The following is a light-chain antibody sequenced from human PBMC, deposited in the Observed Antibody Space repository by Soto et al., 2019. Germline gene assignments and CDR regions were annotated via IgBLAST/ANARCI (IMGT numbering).Light chain of an antibody. CDR1: QSISTY. CDR3: QQSFSTLGWT. Sequence: DIQMTQSPSSLSASVGDRVTITCQAGQSISTYLNWYQQKSGKAPKRLISAASSLQSGVPSRFSGSGSGTDFTLTISSLQPEDFATYYCQQSFSTLGWTFGQGTKVDIK. CDR2: AAS. V-gene: IGKV1-39*01. J-gene: IGKJ1*01.